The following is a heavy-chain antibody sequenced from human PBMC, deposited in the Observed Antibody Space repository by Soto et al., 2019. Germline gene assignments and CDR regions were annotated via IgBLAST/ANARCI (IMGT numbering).Heavy chain of an antibody. Sequence: QVQLVQSGAEVKKPGASVKVSCKASGYTFTSNGISWVRQAPGQCLEWMGWISAYNGNTNYAQKLQGRVTMTTDTSTSTADMELRSLRSDDTAVYYWARDLAYCGGDCYPIDYWGQETLVTVSS. D-gene: IGHD2-21*02. J-gene: IGHJ4*02. CDR2: ISAYNGNT. CDR1: GYTFTSNG. V-gene: IGHV1-18*01. CDR3: ARDLAYCGGDCYPIDY.